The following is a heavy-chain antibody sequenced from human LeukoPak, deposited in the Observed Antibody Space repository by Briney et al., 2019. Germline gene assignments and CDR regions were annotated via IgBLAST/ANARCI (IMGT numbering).Heavy chain of an antibody. Sequence: SETPSLTCTVSGGSISSSSYYWGWIRQPPGKGLEWIGSIYYSGSTYYNPSLKSRVTISVDTSKNQFSLKLSSVTAADTAVYYCARQNAGYCSGGSYYDWDYWGQGTLVTVSS. D-gene: IGHD2-15*01. J-gene: IGHJ4*02. CDR2: IYYSGST. V-gene: IGHV4-39*01. CDR1: GGSISSSSYY. CDR3: ARQNAGYCSGGSYYDWDY.